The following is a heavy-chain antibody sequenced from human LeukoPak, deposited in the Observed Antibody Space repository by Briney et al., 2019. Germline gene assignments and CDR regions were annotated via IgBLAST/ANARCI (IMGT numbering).Heavy chain of an antibody. CDR1: GFTFSSYA. CDR2: ISGSGGST. V-gene: IGHV3-23*01. D-gene: IGHD1-26*01. CDR3: AKDPYSGSYFDY. Sequence: AGGSLRLSCAASGFTFSSYAMSWVRQATGKGLEWVSAISGSGGSTYYADSVKGRFTISRDNSENTLYLQMNSLRAEDTAVYYCAKDPYSGSYFDYWGQGTLVTVSS. J-gene: IGHJ4*02.